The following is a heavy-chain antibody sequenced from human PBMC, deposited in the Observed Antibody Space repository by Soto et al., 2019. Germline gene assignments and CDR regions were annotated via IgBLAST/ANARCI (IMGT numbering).Heavy chain of an antibody. J-gene: IGHJ5*02. Sequence: GGSLRLSCAASGFTFSNAWMSWVRQAPGKGLEWVGRIKSKTDGGTTDYAAPVKGRFTISRDDSKNTLYLQMNSLKTEDTAVYYCTTDDTVVVPAAPGGWFDPWGQGTMVTVYS. CDR3: TTDDTVVVPAAPGGWFDP. CDR1: GFTFSNAW. V-gene: IGHV3-15*01. D-gene: IGHD2-2*01. CDR2: IKSKTDGGTT.